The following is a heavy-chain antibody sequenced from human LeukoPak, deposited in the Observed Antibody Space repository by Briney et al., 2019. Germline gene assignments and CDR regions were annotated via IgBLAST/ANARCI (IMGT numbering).Heavy chain of an antibody. D-gene: IGHD1-1*01. CDR3: ARVGLATGPRYYFDY. CDR2: IYPRDGST. CDR1: GYTFTSNY. J-gene: IGHJ4*02. Sequence: GASVKVSCKASGYTFTSNYIHWVRQAPGQGLEWMGMIYPRDGSTSYAQKFQGRVTVTRDTSTSTVHMELSSLRSEDTAVYYCARVGLATGPRYYFDYWGQGTLVTVSS. V-gene: IGHV1-46*01.